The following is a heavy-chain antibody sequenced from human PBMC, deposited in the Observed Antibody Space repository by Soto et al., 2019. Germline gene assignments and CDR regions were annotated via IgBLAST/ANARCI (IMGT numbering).Heavy chain of an antibody. Sequence: QVQLVQSGAEVKKPGASVKVSCKASGYTFTGFYMHWVRQAPGQGLEWMGWINPKSGDTGYAQNFQGWVTMTRDTSISTAYMELSRLKSDDTAVYYCASGGSTVTREFDYWGQGTLVSVSS. V-gene: IGHV1-2*04. D-gene: IGHD4-17*01. CDR2: INPKSGDT. CDR1: GYTFTGFY. CDR3: ASGGSTVTREFDY. J-gene: IGHJ4*02.